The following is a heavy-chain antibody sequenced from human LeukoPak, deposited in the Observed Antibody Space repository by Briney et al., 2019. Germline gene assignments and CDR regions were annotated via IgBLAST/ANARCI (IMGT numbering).Heavy chain of an antibody. J-gene: IGHJ4*01. CDR3: ARGYSSSYRIDY. D-gene: IGHD6-6*01. CDR2: INGDGSST. Sequence: GGSLRLSCAASGFTFSSYWMHWVRQAPGKGLVWVSRINGDGSSTSYADSVKGRFTISRDNAKNTLFLQMNSLRAEDTAVYYCARGYSSSYRIDYWGHGTLVTVSS. V-gene: IGHV3-74*01. CDR1: GFTFSSYW.